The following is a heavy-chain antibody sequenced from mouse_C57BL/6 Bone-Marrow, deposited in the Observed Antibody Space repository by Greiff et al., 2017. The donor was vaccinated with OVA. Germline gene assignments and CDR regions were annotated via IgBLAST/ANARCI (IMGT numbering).Heavy chain of an antibody. CDR2: IYPGDGDT. CDR1: GYAFSSSW. Sequence: QVQLQQSGPELVKPGASVKISCKASGYAFSSSWMNWVKQRPGKGLEWIGRIYPGDGDTNSNGKFKGKATLTADKSSSTAYIQLSSLTSEDSAVYFCARRTGYSNYERYFDVWGTGTTVTVSS. D-gene: IGHD2-5*01. CDR3: ARRTGYSNYERYFDV. V-gene: IGHV1-82*01. J-gene: IGHJ1*03.